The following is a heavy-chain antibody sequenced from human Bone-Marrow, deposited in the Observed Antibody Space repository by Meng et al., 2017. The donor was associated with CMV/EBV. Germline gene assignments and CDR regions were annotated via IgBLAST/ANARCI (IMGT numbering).Heavy chain of an antibody. J-gene: IGHJ6*02. CDR2: INPSGGST. CDR1: GYTFISYY. D-gene: IGHD3-3*01. Sequence: ASVKVSCKASGYTFISYYMHWVRQAPGQGLEWMGIINPSGGSTNYAQKFQGRVSMTRDTSTSTVYMELSSLRSEDTAVYYCARTMRIRHMVLRFFPRGYYGMDVWGQGTTVTVSS. CDR3: ARTMRIRHMVLRFFPRGYYGMDV. V-gene: IGHV1-46*01.